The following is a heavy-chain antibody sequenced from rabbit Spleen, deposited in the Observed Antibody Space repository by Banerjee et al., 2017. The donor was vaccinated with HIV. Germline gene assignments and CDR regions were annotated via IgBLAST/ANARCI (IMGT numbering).Heavy chain of an antibody. Sequence: EESGGGLVKPGGTLTLTCKASGFSLFYYWMCWVRQAPGKGLDLIGCIYAGDGSTDYTNWVNGRFTISKTSSTVDLKMTSLTAADTAPYFCARDKELAIWGYEFDLWGPGTLVTVS. V-gene: IGHV1S42*01. CDR2: IYAGDGST. CDR1: GFSLFYYW. J-gene: IGHJ4*01. D-gene: IGHD3-1*01. CDR3: ARDKELAIWGYEFDL.